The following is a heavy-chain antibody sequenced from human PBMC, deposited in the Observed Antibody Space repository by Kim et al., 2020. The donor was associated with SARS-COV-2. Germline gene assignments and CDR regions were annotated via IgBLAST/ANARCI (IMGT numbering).Heavy chain of an antibody. V-gene: IGHV4-34*01. CDR3: SRGTSRVRNYYYYYGMDV. CDR1: NGSFSGYF. Sequence: SETLSLTCAVYNGSFSGYFWTWIRQPPGKGLEWIGEIDHSGSTNYNPSLKSRVTTLVDTSKNQFFLTLSSVTAADTAVFYCSRGTSRVRNYYYYYGMDV. J-gene: IGHJ6*01. CDR2: IDHSGST.